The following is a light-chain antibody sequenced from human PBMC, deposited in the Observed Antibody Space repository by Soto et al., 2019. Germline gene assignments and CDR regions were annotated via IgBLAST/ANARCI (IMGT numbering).Light chain of an antibody. V-gene: IGKV1-5*01. CDR1: QDISSW. CDR3: HQRQSWPRT. J-gene: IGKJ1*01. CDR2: DAS. Sequence: DIQMTQSPSPLSASVGDRFTITCQASQDISSWLAWYQQKPGKAPKLLIYDASSLESGVPSRFSGSGSGTEFTLTINSLAPEDFAIYYCHQRQSWPRTFGQGTKVDIK.